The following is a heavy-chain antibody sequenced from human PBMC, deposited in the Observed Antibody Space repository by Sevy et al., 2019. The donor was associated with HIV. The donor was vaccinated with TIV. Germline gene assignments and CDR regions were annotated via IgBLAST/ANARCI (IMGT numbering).Heavy chain of an antibody. CDR2: IYSDGKT. CDR3: AGWSSAWTLFDY. V-gene: IGHV3-66*01. CDR1: GFTFSSYA. Sequence: GGSLRLSCAASGFTFSSYAMSWVRQAPGKGLEWVSVIYSDGKTFYADSVKDRFTISRDNSKNTLYLQMNSLRAEDTAVYYCAGWSSAWTLFDYWGQGTLVTVSS. J-gene: IGHJ4*02. D-gene: IGHD6-19*01.